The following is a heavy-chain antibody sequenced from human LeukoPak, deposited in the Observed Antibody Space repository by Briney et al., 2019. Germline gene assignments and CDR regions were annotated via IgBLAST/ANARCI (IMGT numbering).Heavy chain of an antibody. Sequence: GGSLRLSCAASGFTFSSYAIHWVRQAPGKGLEWVAVISYDGSNKYYADSVKGRFTISRDNSKNTPYLQMNSLRAEDTAVYYCAREIGSAVGSTDFDYWGQGTLVTVSS. D-gene: IGHD4-17*01. CDR2: ISYDGSNK. J-gene: IGHJ4*02. CDR3: AREIGSAVGSTDFDY. V-gene: IGHV3-30-3*01. CDR1: GFTFSSYA.